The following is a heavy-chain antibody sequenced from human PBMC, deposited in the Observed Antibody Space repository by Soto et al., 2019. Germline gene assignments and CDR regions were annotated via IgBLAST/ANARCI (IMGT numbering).Heavy chain of an antibody. CDR1: GYTFTSYG. CDR2: INAANGDT. D-gene: IGHD6-13*01. J-gene: IGHJ5*02. CDR3: VRRHVSATGIDWLEP. V-gene: IGHV1-3*01. Sequence: ASVKVSCKASGYTFTSYGIHWVRQAPGQRLEWMGWINAANGDTKYSPKFQGRVTITRDTSASTAYMELSSLRSEDTAVYYCVRRHVSATGIDWLEPWGQGTMVTVSS.